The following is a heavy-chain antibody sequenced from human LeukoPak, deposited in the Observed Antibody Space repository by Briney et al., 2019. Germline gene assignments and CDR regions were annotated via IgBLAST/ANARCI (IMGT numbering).Heavy chain of an antibody. Sequence: GRSLRLSCAASGFTFDDYAMHWVRQAPGKGLEWVSGISWNSGSIGYADSVKGRFTISRDNAKNSLYLQMNSLRAEDTAVYYCAKDQGRYCSSTSCYPFDYWGQGTLVTVSS. CDR3: AKDQGRYCSSTSCYPFDY. V-gene: IGHV3-9*01. D-gene: IGHD2-2*01. J-gene: IGHJ4*02. CDR2: ISWNSGSI. CDR1: GFTFDDYA.